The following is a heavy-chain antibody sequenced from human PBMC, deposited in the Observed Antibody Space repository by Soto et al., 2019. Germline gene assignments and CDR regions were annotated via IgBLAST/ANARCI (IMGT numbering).Heavy chain of an antibody. CDR2: IYYSGST. J-gene: IGHJ4*02. CDR3: ARSMGWPYFDY. D-gene: IGHD3-10*01. Sequence: PSETLSLTCTVSGGSISSYYWSWIRQPPGKGLEWIGYIYYSGSTNYNPSLKSRVTISVDTSKNQFSLKLSSVTAADTAVYYCARSMGWPYFDYWGQGALVTVSS. CDR1: GGSISSYY. V-gene: IGHV4-59*01.